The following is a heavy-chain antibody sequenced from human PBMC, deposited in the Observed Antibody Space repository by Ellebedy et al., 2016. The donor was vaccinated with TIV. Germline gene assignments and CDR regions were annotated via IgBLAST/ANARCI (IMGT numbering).Heavy chain of an antibody. CDR1: GGTFSSYA. Sequence: AASVKVSCKASGGTFSSYAISWARQAPGQGLEWMGGIIPIFGTANYAQKFQGRVTITADESTSTAYMELSSLRSEDTAVYYCARVSFAIPYSGYDWGWFDPWGQGTLVTVSS. J-gene: IGHJ5*02. D-gene: IGHD5-12*01. CDR3: ARVSFAIPYSGYDWGWFDP. CDR2: IIPIFGTA. V-gene: IGHV1-69*13.